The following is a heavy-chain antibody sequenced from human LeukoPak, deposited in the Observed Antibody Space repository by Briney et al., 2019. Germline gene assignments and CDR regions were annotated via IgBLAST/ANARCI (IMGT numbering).Heavy chain of an antibody. CDR1: GGSFSGYY. J-gene: IGHJ4*02. CDR2: INHSGST. Sequence: PSETPSLTCAVYGGSFSGYYWSWIRQPPGKGLEWIGEINHSGSTNYNPSLKSRVTISVDTSKNQFSLKLSSVTAADTAVYSCARLRRSVRGVIIIDYWGQGTLVTVSS. CDR3: ARLRRSVRGVIIIDY. D-gene: IGHD3-10*01. V-gene: IGHV4-34*01.